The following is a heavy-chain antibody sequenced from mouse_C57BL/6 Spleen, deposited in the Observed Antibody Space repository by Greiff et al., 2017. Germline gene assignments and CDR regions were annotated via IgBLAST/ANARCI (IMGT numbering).Heavy chain of an antibody. CDR1: GYTFTSYT. J-gene: IGHJ3*01. D-gene: IGHD2-12*01. V-gene: IGHV1-4*01. CDR2: INPSSGYT. CDR3: ARSAYAQDWFAY. Sequence: QVQLQQSGAELARPGASVKMSCKASGYTFTSYTMHWVKQRPGQGLEWIGYINPSSGYTKSNQKFKDKATLTADKSSSTAYMQLSSLTSEDSAVYYCARSAYAQDWFAYWGQGTLVTVSA.